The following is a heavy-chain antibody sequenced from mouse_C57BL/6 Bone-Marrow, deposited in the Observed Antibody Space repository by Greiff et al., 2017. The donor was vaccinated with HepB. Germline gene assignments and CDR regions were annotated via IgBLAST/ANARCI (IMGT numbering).Heavy chain of an antibody. D-gene: IGHD2-14*01. CDR2: ISYDGSN. CDR3: AREVIGYYFDY. J-gene: IGHJ2*01. Sequence: EVQRVESGPGLVKPSQSLSLTCSVTGYSITSGYYWNWIRQFPGNKLEWMGYISYDGSNNYNPSLKNRISITRDTSKNQFFLKLNSVTTEDTATYYCAREVIGYYFDYWGQGTTLTVSS. V-gene: IGHV3-6*01. CDR1: GYSITSGYY.